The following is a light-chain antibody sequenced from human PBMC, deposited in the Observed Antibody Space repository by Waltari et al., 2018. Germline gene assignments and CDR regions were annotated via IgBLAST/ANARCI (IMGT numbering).Light chain of an antibody. J-gene: IGLJ2*01. CDR2: DVN. CDR3: CSYAGSRKV. CDR1: NDDVGGYTY. V-gene: IGLV2-11*01. Sequence: QSALTQPRSVSASPGQSVTIPCTGINDDVGGYTYVSWYLHHPGQAPKLLIYDVNKRPSGVPDRFSGSSSGSTASLTIAGLQTEDEAHYYCCSYAGSRKVFGGGTKLTVL.